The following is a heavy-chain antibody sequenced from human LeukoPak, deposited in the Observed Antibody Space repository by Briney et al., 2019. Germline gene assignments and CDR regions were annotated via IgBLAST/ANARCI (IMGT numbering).Heavy chain of an antibody. Sequence: PGGSLRLSCAASGFTFSSYWMHWVRQPPGKGLVWVSRIKNDGSTTTYADSVKGRFTISRDTSRNTLYLQMNSLRTDDTAVYYCAKDLMRDRWFGESWGQGTLVTVSS. CDR2: IKNDGSTT. J-gene: IGHJ5*02. V-gene: IGHV3-74*01. CDR3: AKDLMRDRWFGES. D-gene: IGHD3-10*01. CDR1: GFTFSSYW.